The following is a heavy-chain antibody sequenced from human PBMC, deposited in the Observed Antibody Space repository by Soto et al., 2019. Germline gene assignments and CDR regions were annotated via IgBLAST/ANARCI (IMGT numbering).Heavy chain of an antibody. J-gene: IGHJ6*02. CDR2: ISTSGAYT. D-gene: IGHD2-2*01. CDR3: AKDPYASPGATGPYGMDV. Sequence: EVQLLESGGGLVQPGGSLRLSCAASGFTFSSYAMSWVRQAPGKGLEWVSAISTSGAYTYYADSVKGRFTISRDNSKNELYLQLNSPRAEDTAVYYCAKDPYASPGATGPYGMDVWGQGTTVTVSS. V-gene: IGHV3-23*01. CDR1: GFTFSSYA.